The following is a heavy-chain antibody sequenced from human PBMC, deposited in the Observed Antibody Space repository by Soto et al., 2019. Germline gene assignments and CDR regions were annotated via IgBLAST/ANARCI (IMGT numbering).Heavy chain of an antibody. Sequence: GESLKISCKGSGYSFSNWWIAWVRQMPGKGLEYMGIIYPSDSQTRYSPSFQGQVTISADKSISTAYLQWSSLKASDTAIYYCARHGFYGDYSSNYFDPWGKGTPVTVSS. D-gene: IGHD4-17*01. CDR2: IYPSDSQT. V-gene: IGHV5-51*01. CDR1: GYSFSNWW. CDR3: ARHGFYGDYSSNYFDP. J-gene: IGHJ5*02.